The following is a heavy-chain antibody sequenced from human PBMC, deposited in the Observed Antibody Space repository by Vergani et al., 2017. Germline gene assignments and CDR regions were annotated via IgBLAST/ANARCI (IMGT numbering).Heavy chain of an antibody. Sequence: QVQLVQSGAEVKKPGASVKVSCKASGYTFTSYAMHWVRQAPGQRLEWMGWINAGNGNTKYSQKFQGRVTITRDTSASTAYMELSSLRSEDTAVYYCAREGFYHYVWGSYRLRGGYYFDYWGQGTLVTVSS. CDR3: AREGFYHYVWGSYRLRGGYYFDY. J-gene: IGHJ4*02. D-gene: IGHD3-16*02. CDR2: INAGNGNT. V-gene: IGHV1-3*01. CDR1: GYTFTSYA.